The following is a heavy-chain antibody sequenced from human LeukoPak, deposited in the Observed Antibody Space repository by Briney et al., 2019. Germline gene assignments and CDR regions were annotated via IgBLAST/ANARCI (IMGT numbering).Heavy chain of an antibody. CDR2: IIPIFGTA. D-gene: IGHD6-13*01. Sequence: SVKVSCKASGGTFTSYAISWVRQAPGQGLEWMGGIIPIFGTANYAQKFQGRVTITTDESTSTAYMELSSLRSEDTAVYYCASYSSSWYRLIYWGQGTLVTVSS. V-gene: IGHV1-69*05. CDR1: GGTFTSYA. J-gene: IGHJ4*02. CDR3: ASYSSSWYRLIY.